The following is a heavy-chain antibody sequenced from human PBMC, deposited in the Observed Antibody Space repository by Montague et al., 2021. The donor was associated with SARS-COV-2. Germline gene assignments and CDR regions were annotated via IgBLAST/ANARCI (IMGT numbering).Heavy chain of an antibody. CDR1: LQWGVDDL. J-gene: IGHJ3*01. D-gene: IGHD3-3*01. Sequence: SETLSLTCAGYLQWGVDDLWRRSGEPPSELQALVELVCRPGRATYNPSLKGRVTLSRDTSKNQFSLKLQSVTPADTAVYYCARGQVTISGVLIFIPAAGHLDGWGQGTSVTVSS. V-gene: IGHV4-34*01. CDR3: ARGQVTISGVLIFIPAAGHLDG. CDR2: VCRPGRA.